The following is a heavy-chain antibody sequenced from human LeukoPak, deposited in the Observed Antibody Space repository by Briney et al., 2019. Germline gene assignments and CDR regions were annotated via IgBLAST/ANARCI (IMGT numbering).Heavy chain of an antibody. D-gene: IGHD2-15*01. CDR2: LNEDGGYT. V-gene: IGHV3-23*01. CDR3: VRDFSCSGGSCPLFDS. Sequence: PGGSLRLSCAASGFTFSIYAMSWVRQAPGKGLASLSGLNEDGGYTYDADSVKGWFTISRDNSENTLYLQMSSLRAEDTAIYYCVRDFSCSGGSCPLFDSWGQGTLVSVSS. J-gene: IGHJ4*02. CDR1: GFTFSIYA.